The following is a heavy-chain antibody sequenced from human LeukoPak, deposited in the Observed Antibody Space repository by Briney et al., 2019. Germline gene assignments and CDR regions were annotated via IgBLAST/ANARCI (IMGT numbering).Heavy chain of an antibody. D-gene: IGHD2-21*02. CDR1: VGTFSSYA. CDR3: ARDGPPVVTAIRAFDI. V-gene: IGHV1-69*13. Sequence: SVKVSCKASVGTFSSYAISWVRQAPGQGLEWIGGIIPIFGTANYAQKFQGRVTITADESTSTAYMELSSLRSEDTAVYYCARDGPPVVTAIRAFDIWGQGTMVTVSS. CDR2: IIPIFGTA. J-gene: IGHJ3*02.